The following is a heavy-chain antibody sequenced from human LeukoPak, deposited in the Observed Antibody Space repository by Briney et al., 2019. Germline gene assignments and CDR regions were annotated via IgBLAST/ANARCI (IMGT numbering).Heavy chain of an antibody. V-gene: IGHV4-61*02. J-gene: IGHJ4*02. Sequence: SETLSLTCTVSGGPISSGSSYWSWIRQPAGKGLEWIGRIYTTGSTNYNPSLESRVTISVDTSKNQFSLNLSSVTAADTAVYYCARLTIFGVARDYWGQGTLVTVSS. D-gene: IGHD3-3*01. CDR1: GGPISSGSSY. CDR3: ARLTIFGVARDY. CDR2: IYTTGST.